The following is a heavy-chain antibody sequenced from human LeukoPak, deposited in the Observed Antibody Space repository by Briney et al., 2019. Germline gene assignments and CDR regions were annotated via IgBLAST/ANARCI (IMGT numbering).Heavy chain of an antibody. CDR1: GYTFTSYG. D-gene: IGHD5-24*01. CDR2: ISAYNGNT. CDR3: ARGLQETLGWLKAFSAFDI. J-gene: IGHJ3*02. Sequence: ASVKVSCKASGYTFTSYGISWVRQAPGQGLEWMGWISAYNGNTNHAQMLQGRVTMTTDTSTSTAYMELRSLRSDDTAVYYCARGLQETLGWLKAFSAFDIWGQGTMATVSS. V-gene: IGHV1-18*01.